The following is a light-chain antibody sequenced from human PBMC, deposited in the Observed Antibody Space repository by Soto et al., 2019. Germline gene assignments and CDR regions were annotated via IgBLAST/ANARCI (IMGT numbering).Light chain of an antibody. J-gene: IGKJ5*01. CDR3: HQTYKTLSIT. Sequence: DLQMTQSPSSLSASVGDRVTITCRASESIARHLNWYQQRPGKAPKLLIYAASTLHNGVPSRFXGRGSGTDFTLTISNLQPEDFATYYCHQTYKTLSITYGQGKRLEIK. CDR1: ESIARH. CDR2: AAS. V-gene: IGKV1-39*01.